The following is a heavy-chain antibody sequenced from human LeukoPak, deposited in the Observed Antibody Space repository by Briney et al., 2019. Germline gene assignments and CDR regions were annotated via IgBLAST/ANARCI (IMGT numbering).Heavy chain of an antibody. V-gene: IGHV3-30*18. CDR1: GFTFSSYG. J-gene: IGHJ4*02. CDR3: AKDFAPINYYGSGSYLFY. Sequence: GGSLRLSCAASGFTFSSYGMHWVRQAPGKGLEWVAVISYDGSNKYYADSVKGRFTISRDNSKNTLYLQMNSLRAEDTAVYYCAKDFAPINYYGSGSYLFYWGQGTLVTVSS. CDR2: ISYDGSNK. D-gene: IGHD3-10*01.